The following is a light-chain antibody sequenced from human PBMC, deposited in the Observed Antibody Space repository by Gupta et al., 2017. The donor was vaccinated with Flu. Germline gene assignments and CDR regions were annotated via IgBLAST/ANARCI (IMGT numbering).Light chain of an antibody. Sequence: IVLTQSPGTLSLSPGERATLSCRAGQSVSSSYLAWYQQKPGQAPRLLIYGASSRATGIPARFSGSGSGTDFTLTISRLEPEDFAVYYCQHYGSSPKTFGQGTKVEIK. CDR2: GAS. CDR1: QSVSSSY. V-gene: IGKV3-20*01. J-gene: IGKJ1*01. CDR3: QHYGSSPKT.